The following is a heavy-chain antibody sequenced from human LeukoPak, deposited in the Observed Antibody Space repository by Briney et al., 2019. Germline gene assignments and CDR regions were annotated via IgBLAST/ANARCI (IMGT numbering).Heavy chain of an antibody. J-gene: IGHJ6*03. CDR1: GYTFTGYY. V-gene: IGHV1-2*02. CDR2: INPNSGGT. CDR3: ATDSGSYYYYYYMDV. Sequence: RASVKVSCKASGYTFTGYYMHWVRQAPGQGLEWMGWINPNSGGTNYAQKFQGRVTMTRNTSISTAYMELSSLRSEDTAVYYCATDSGSYYYYYYMDVWGKGTTVTISS. D-gene: IGHD1-26*01.